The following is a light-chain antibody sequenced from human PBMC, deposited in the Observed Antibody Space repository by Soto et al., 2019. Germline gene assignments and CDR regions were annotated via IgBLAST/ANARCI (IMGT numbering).Light chain of an antibody. J-gene: IGKJ1*01. V-gene: IGKV4-1*01. Sequence: DIVMTQSPDSLAVSLGERATINFKSSQSVLYSSNNKNSVAWYQQKPGQPPQLLIYWASTRESGVPDRFSGSESGTDFTLAISSLQPEDSATYYCLQDINYPWTFGQGTKVDIK. CDR2: WAS. CDR1: QSVLYSSNNKNS. CDR3: LQDINYPWT.